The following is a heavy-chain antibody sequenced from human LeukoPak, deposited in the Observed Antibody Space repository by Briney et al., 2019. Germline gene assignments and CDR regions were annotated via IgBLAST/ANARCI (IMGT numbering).Heavy chain of an antibody. CDR1: GGTFSSYA. CDR3: ARVHYYDSSGYLRGDYYGMDV. CDR2: IIPILGIA. D-gene: IGHD3-22*01. Sequence: SVKVSCTASGGTFSSYAISWVRQAPGQGLEWMGRIIPILGIANYAQKFQGRVTITADKSTSTAYMELSSLRSEDTAVYYCARVHYYDSSGYLRGDYYGMDVWGQGTTVTVSS. J-gene: IGHJ6*02. V-gene: IGHV1-69*04.